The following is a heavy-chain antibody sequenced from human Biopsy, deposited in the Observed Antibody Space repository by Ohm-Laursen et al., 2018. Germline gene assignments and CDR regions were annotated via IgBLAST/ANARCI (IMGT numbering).Heavy chain of an antibody. CDR1: GESFNGYY. CDR2: INHSGRT. J-gene: IGHJ6*02. CDR3: VRGVDYYDPYHYYALDV. V-gene: IGHV4-34*01. Sequence: SETLSLTCPVYGESFNGYYWSWIRQTPGKGLEWIGEINHSGRTNYNPSLKSRVTTSVDTSKNQFSLEVRSVTAADTAVYYCVRGVDYYDPYHYYALDVWGQGTTVTVSS. D-gene: IGHD3-22*01.